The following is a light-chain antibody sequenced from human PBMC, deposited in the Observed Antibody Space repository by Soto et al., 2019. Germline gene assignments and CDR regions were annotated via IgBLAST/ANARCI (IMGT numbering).Light chain of an antibody. CDR3: QSHDSSLHASV. J-gene: IGLJ1*01. Sequence: QSVLKQPPSVSGAPGQRVTISCTGSSSNIGAGYDVHWYLQLPGTAPKLIIYGNTNRPSGVPDRFSGSKSGSSASLAITGLQAEDEADYYCQSHDSSLHASVFGTGTKVTVL. V-gene: IGLV1-40*01. CDR1: SSNIGAGYD. CDR2: GNT.